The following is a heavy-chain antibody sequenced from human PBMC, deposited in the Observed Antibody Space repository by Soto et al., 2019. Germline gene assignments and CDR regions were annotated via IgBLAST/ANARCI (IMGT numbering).Heavy chain of an antibody. D-gene: IGHD3-16*01. CDR3: ASGGLVPPDNWFDP. Sequence: PSETLSLTCTVSGGSISSSSYYWGWIRQPPGKGLEWIGSIYYSGSTYYNPSLKGRVTISVDTSKNQFSLKLSSVTAADTAVYYCASGGLVPPDNWFDPWGPGTLVTVSS. CDR2: IYYSGST. J-gene: IGHJ5*02. V-gene: IGHV4-39*07. CDR1: GGSISSSSYY.